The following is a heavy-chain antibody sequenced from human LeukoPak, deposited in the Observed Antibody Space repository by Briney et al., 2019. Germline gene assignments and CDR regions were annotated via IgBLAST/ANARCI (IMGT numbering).Heavy chain of an antibody. CDR1: GFTFDDYA. J-gene: IGHJ4*02. CDR2: ISGDGGST. D-gene: IGHD6-13*01. CDR3: ARDGAAAGPDRADFDY. Sequence: GGSLRLSCAASGFTFDDYAMHWVRQAPGKGLEWVSLISGDGGSTYYADSVKGRFTISRDNSKNSLYLQMNSLRTEDTALYYCARDGAAAGPDRADFDYWGQGTLVSVSS. V-gene: IGHV3-43*02.